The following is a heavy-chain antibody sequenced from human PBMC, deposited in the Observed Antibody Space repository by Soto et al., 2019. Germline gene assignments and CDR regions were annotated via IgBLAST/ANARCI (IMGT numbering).Heavy chain of an antibody. CDR3: ARDRLHPTRGSGWPHDAFDI. V-gene: IGHV1-46*03. Sequence: VASVKVSCKASGYTFTSYYMHWVRQAPGQGLEWMGIINPSGGSTSYAQKFQGRVTMTRDTSTSTVYMELSSLRSEDTAVYYCARDRLHPTRGSGWPHDAFDIWGQGTMVTVSS. D-gene: IGHD6-19*01. CDR1: GYTFTSYY. CDR2: INPSGGST. J-gene: IGHJ3*02.